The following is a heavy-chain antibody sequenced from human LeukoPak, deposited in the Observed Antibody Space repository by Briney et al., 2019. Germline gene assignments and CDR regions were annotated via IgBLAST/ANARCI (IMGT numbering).Heavy chain of an antibody. Sequence: GGSLRLSCAASGFTFSSYEMNWVRQAPGKGMEWVSYISSSGSTIYYADSVKGRFTISRDNAKNSLYLQMNSLRAEDTAVYYCARARSQLYGDLPSIFDYCGQGTPVTVSS. J-gene: IGHJ4*02. D-gene: IGHD4-17*01. CDR2: ISSSGSTI. V-gene: IGHV3-48*03. CDR3: ARARSQLYGDLPSIFDY. CDR1: GFTFSSYE.